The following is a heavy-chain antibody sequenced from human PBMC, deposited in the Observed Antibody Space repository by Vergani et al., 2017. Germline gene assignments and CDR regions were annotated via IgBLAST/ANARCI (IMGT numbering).Heavy chain of an antibody. J-gene: IGHJ4*02. Sequence: QVQLVQSGAEVKKPGSSVKVSCKASGGTFSSYAISWVRQAPGQGLEWMGRIIPIFGTANYAQKFQGRVTITADESTSTAYRELSSLRSEDTAVYYCARDLYYDSSGYYDYWGQGTLVTVSS. CDR2: IIPIFGTA. D-gene: IGHD3-22*01. CDR1: GGTFSSYA. CDR3: ARDLYYDSSGYYDY. V-gene: IGHV1-69*18.